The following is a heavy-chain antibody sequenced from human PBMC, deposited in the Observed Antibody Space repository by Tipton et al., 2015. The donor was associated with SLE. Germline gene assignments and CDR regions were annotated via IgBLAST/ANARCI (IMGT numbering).Heavy chain of an antibody. CDR3: ARGVGYEDL. CDR2: VYYSGTT. V-gene: IGHV4-59*01. D-gene: IGHD5-12*01. CDR1: GSSITAYY. Sequence: TLSLTCTVSGSSITAYYWTWIRQPPGKGLEWIGYVYYSGTTNYNPSLKSRVTISVDTSKNQFSLKLNSVTAADTAVYYCARGVGYEDLWGQGTLVTVSA. J-gene: IGHJ5*02.